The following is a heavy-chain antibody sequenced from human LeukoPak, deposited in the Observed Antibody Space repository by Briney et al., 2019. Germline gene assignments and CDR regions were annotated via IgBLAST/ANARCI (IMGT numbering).Heavy chain of an antibody. CDR1: RFTFSSYD. D-gene: IGHD6-19*01. CDR3: AKRVSGWYQIDY. Sequence: GGSLRLSCAASRFTFSSYDMHWVRQVTGKGLEWVSSIGTAGDTYYPGSVKGRFTISREDAKNTLFLQMNSLRAEDTAVYYCAKRVSGWYQIDYWGQGTLVTVSS. V-gene: IGHV3-13*01. CDR2: IGTAGDT. J-gene: IGHJ4*02.